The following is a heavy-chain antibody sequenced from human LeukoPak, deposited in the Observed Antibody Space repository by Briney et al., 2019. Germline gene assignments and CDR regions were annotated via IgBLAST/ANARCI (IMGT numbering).Heavy chain of an antibody. Sequence: GGSLRLSCAASGFTFSNYAMSWVRQAPGKGLEWVSGINWNGGSTGYADSVKGRFTISRDNAKNSLYLQMNSLRAEDTALYYCARDPRKAYYYYYYMDVWGKGTTVTVSS. V-gene: IGHV3-20*04. CDR1: GFTFSNYA. CDR3: ARDPRKAYYYYYYMDV. CDR2: INWNGGST. J-gene: IGHJ6*03.